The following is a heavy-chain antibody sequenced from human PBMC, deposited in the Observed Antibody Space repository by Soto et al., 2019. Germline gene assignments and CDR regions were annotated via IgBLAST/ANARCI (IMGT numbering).Heavy chain of an antibody. CDR2: ISAYNGST. CDR1: GYTFTSYG. Sequence: AAVNVSCKASGYTFTSYGISWVLQPPAQGVEWRGRISAYNGSTNYAQKLQGRVTMTTDTSTSTAYMELRSLRSEDTAVYYCARFGGYCSRPSCSSYDYGMDVWGQGTTVKVSS. V-gene: IGHV1-18*04. J-gene: IGHJ6*02. D-gene: IGHD2-2*01. CDR3: ARFGGYCSRPSCSSYDYGMDV.